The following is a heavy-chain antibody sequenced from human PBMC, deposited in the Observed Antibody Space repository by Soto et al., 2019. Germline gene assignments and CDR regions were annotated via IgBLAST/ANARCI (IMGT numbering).Heavy chain of an antibody. J-gene: IGHJ4*02. D-gene: IGHD3-22*01. CDR2: MWYDGSNK. CDR1: GFTFSTYG. V-gene: IGHV3-33*01. CDR3: ARDLGYYDSSGH. Sequence: QVQLVESGGGVVQPGRSLRLSCAASGFTFSTYGMHWVRQAPGKGLEWVAVMWYDGSNKYYADSVKGRFTISRDNSKNTLYLQMNSLRAEDTAVYYCARDLGYYDSSGHWGQGTLVTVSS.